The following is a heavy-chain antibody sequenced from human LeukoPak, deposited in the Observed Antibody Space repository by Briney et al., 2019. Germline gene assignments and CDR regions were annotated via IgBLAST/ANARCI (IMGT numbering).Heavy chain of an antibody. J-gene: IGHJ5*02. Sequence: SETLSLTRAVSGGSISSGGYSWSWIRQPPGKGLEWIGYIYHSGSTYYNPSLKSRVTISVDRSKNQFSLKLSSVTAADTAVYYCARAQTTVTTGWFDPWGQGTLVTVSS. CDR2: IYHSGST. D-gene: IGHD4-17*01. CDR3: ARAQTTVTTGWFDP. CDR1: GGSISSGGYS. V-gene: IGHV4-30-2*01.